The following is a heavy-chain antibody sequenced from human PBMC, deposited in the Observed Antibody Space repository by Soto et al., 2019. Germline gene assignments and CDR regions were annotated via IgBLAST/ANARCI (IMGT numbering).Heavy chain of an antibody. CDR3: AREEGVVTPVVY. J-gene: IGHJ4*02. D-gene: IGHD3-3*01. CDR2: IDSSSSTI. V-gene: IGHV3-48*02. CDR1: GFTFSSYG. Sequence: GGSLRLSCAASGFTFSSYGMNWVRQAPGKGLEWISYIDSSSSTIYYADSVRGRFTISRDNAKNSLYLQMKSLRDEDTAVYYCAREEGVVTPVVYWGQGTLVTVSS.